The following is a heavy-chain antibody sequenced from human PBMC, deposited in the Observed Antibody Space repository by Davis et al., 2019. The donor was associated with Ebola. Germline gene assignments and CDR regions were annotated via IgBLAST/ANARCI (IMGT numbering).Heavy chain of an antibody. Sequence: SETLSLTCTVSGGSISSYYWSWIRQPPGKGLEWIGYIYYSGSTYYNPSLKSRVTISVDTSKNQFSLKLSSVTAADTAVYYCARERPHYDSSGYYYYFDYWGQGTLVTVSS. J-gene: IGHJ4*02. V-gene: IGHV4-30-4*08. CDR1: GGSISSYY. CDR3: ARERPHYDSSGYYYYFDY. CDR2: IYYSGST. D-gene: IGHD3-22*01.